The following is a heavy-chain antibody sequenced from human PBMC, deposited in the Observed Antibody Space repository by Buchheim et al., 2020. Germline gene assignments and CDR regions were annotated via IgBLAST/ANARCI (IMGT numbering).Heavy chain of an antibody. J-gene: IGHJ6*02. CDR3: ARDFRFNDYYYYGMDV. CDR1: GFTFSSYG. Sequence: QVQLVESGGGVVQPGRSLRLSCAASGFTFSSYGMHWVRQAPGKGLEWVAVIWYDGSNKYYADSVKGRFTISRDNSKNTLYLQMNSLRAEDTAVYYCARDFRFNDYYYYGMDVWGQGTT. V-gene: IGHV3-33*01. CDR2: IWYDGSNK. D-gene: IGHD2-8*01.